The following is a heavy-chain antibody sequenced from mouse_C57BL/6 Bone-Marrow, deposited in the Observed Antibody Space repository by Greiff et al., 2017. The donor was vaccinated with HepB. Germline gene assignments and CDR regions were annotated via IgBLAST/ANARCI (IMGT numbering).Heavy chain of an antibody. Sequence: QVQLKESGPGLVQPSQSLSITCTVSGFSLTSYGVHWVRQSPGKGLEWLGVIWSGGSTDYNAAFISRLSISKDNSKSQVFFKMNSLQADDTAIYYCARKSYYYGSSYDYAMDYWGQGTSVTVSS. D-gene: IGHD1-1*01. J-gene: IGHJ4*01. CDR2: IWSGGST. CDR3: ARKSYYYGSSYDYAMDY. V-gene: IGHV2-2*01. CDR1: GFSLTSYG.